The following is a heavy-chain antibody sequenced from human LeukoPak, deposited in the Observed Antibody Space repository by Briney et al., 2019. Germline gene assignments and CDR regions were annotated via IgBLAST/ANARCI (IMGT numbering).Heavy chain of an antibody. J-gene: IGHJ4*02. CDR1: GLSLEDDG. Sequence: GGSLRLSWSASGLSLEDDGMDWVRQGPGKGLDGVHVIYWNCGDTESVNSVTGRFLISRDNAQNPLHLEKNNLRVEDTALFCCARVRGGATRDYWRQRTVVSVS. V-gene: IGHV3-20*04. CDR3: ARVRGGATRDY. D-gene: IGHD1-26*01. CDR2: IYWNCGDT.